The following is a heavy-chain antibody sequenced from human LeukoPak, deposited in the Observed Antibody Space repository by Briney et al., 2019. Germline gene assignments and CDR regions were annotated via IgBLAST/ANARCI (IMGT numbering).Heavy chain of an antibody. J-gene: IGHJ4*02. V-gene: IGHV1-46*01. D-gene: IGHD4-17*01. CDR1: GYTFTSYY. Sequence: GASVKVSCKASGYTFTSYYMYWGWNGPGQGLEWVGIINPNGGSTSYAQKFQGRVTMTRDTSTSTVYMELSSLRSEDTAVYYCARGNYGDPRNSDLLVFDYWGQGTLVTVSS. CDR2: INPNGGST. CDR3: ARGNYGDPRNSDLLVFDY.